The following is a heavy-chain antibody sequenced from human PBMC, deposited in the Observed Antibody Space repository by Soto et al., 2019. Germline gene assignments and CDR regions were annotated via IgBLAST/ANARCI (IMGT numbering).Heavy chain of an antibody. CDR1: CLTFNNYS. CDR3: ARDNEDIAYNTGAFDY. J-gene: IGHJ4*02. V-gene: IGHV3-23*01. CDR2: ISGGGGST. Sequence: VSLRLSFAASCLTFNNYSMSWVRQVPGEGLEWVSAISGGGGSTHYADSVKGRFSISRDNSKNTLNLQMNSLRAEDTAIYYCARDNEDIAYNTGAFDYWGQGTLVTFSS. D-gene: IGHD1-26*01.